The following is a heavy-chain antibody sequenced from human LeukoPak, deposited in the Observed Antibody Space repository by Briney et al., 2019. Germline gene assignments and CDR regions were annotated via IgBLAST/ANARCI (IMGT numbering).Heavy chain of an antibody. J-gene: IGHJ4*02. Sequence: GGSLRLSCASSGFTFNNYAMTWVRQAPGKGLEWVSSITASGGSTYCADSVKGRFTISRDNSKNTLYLQMNSLRAEDTAVYYCAKDVRGASTGFDYWDQGALVTVSS. CDR1: GFTFNNYA. CDR3: AKDVRGASTGFDY. V-gene: IGHV3-23*01. CDR2: ITASGGST. D-gene: IGHD3-10*01.